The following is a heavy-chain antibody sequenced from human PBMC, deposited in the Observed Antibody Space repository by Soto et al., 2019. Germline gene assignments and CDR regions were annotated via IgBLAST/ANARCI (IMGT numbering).Heavy chain of an antibody. CDR1: GGTCGSYG. CDR3: AKGSVVTYLGY. CDR2: ISGGAGST. Sequence: PGGSLRLWWGAAGGTCGSYGGSWVLQAPGKGLEWVSGISGGAGSTYFADSVKGRFTISRDNSKNTLYLQMNSLRAEDTAVYFCAKGSVVTYLGYWGQGTLVTVSS. J-gene: IGHJ4*02. D-gene: IGHD3-22*01. V-gene: IGHV3-23*01.